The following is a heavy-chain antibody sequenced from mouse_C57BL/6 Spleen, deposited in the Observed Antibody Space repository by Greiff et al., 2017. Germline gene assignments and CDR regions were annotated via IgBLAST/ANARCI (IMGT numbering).Heavy chain of an antibody. CDR1: GYSITSGYY. V-gene: IGHV3-6*01. CDR3: ARDLSSPVAY. CDR2: ISYDGSN. Sequence: EVQVVESGPGLVKPSQSLSLTCSVTGYSITSGYYWNWIRQFPGNKLEWMGYISYDGSNNYNPSLKNRISITRDTSKNQFFLKLNSVTTEDTATYYCARDLSSPVAYWGQGTLVTVSA. D-gene: IGHD1-1*01. J-gene: IGHJ3*01.